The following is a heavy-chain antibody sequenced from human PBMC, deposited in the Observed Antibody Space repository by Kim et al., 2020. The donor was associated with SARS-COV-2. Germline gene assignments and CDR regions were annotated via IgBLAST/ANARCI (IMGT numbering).Heavy chain of an antibody. Sequence: GGSLRLSCAASGFTFSSYSMNWVRQAPGKGLEWVSSISSSSSYIYYADSVKGRFTISRDNAKNSLYLQMNSLRAEDTAVYYCAREGVMVVAATTYYFDYWGQGTLVTVSS. CDR1: GFTFSSYS. V-gene: IGHV3-21*01. J-gene: IGHJ4*02. CDR3: AREGVMVVAATTYYFDY. CDR2: ISSSSSYI. D-gene: IGHD2-15*01.